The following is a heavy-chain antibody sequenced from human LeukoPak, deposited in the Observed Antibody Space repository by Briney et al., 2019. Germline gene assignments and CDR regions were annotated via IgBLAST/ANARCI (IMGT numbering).Heavy chain of an antibody. D-gene: IGHD2-2*01. V-gene: IGHV1-18*01. CDR2: ISAYNGNT. J-gene: IGHJ5*02. CDR3: ARVIVVPAALGTENWFDP. Sequence: ASVKVSCTASGYTFTSYGISWVRQAPGQGLEWMGWISAYNGNTNYAQKLQGRVTMTTDTSTSTAYMELRSLRSDDTAVYYCARVIVVPAALGTENWFDPWGQGTLVTVSS. CDR1: GYTFTSYG.